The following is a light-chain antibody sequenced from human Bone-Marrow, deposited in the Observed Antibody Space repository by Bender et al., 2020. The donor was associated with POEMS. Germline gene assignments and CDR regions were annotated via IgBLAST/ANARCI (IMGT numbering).Light chain of an antibody. CDR1: DSNFGGNN. J-gene: IGLJ3*02. CDR3: GTWDSSLNIGV. V-gene: IGLV1-44*01. CDR2: SNY. Sequence: QSVLTQPPSASGTPGQSVIISCSGTDSNFGGNNVNWYQHLPGTAPRLVVYSNYQRPSGVPDRFSGSKSGTSATLGITGLQTGDEADYYCGTWDSSLNIGVFGGGTRLTVL.